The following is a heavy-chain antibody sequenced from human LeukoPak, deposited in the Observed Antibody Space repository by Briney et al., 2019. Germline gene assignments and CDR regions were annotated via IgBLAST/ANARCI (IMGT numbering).Heavy chain of an antibody. D-gene: IGHD2-21*02. CDR2: ISHDAKNT. V-gene: IGHV3-30*04. J-gene: IGHJ1*01. Sequence: GGSLRLSCAASGFDFSYSAMHWVRQAPGEGLEWVAVISHDAKNTFYADSVKGRFTISRDNAQNSMYLQMNSLRVEDTAVYYCATWGDTTAEYFQRWGQGTLVTVSS. CDR1: GFDFSYSA. CDR3: ATWGDTTAEYFQR.